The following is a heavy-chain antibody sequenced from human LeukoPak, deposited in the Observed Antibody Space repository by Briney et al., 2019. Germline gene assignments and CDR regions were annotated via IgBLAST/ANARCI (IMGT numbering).Heavy chain of an antibody. CDR2: ISSSSTI. D-gene: IGHD1-14*01. J-gene: IGHJ6*02. CDR1: GFTFSSYS. V-gene: IGHV3-48*04. Sequence: PGGSLRLSCAASGFTFSSYSMNWVRQAPGKGLEWVSYISSSSTIYYADSVKGRFTISRDNAKNSLYLQMNSLRAEDTAVYYCARAGPDVWGQGTTVTVSS. CDR3: ARAGPDV.